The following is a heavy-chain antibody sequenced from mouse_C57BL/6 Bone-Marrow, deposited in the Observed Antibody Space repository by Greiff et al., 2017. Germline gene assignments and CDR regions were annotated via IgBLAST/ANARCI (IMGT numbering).Heavy chain of an antibody. V-gene: IGHV1-55*01. CDR3: ARAITTVVGY. D-gene: IGHD1-1*01. CDR2: IYPGSGST. Sequence: QVQLQQPGAELVKPGASVKMSCKASGYTFTSYWITWVKQRPGQGLEWIGDIYPGSGSTNYNEKFKSKATLTVDTASSTAYLQLSSLTSEDSAVYYCARAITTVVGYWGQGTTLTVSS. J-gene: IGHJ2*01. CDR1: GYTFTSYW.